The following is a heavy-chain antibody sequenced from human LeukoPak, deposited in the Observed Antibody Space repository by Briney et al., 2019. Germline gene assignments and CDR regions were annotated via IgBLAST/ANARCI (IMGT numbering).Heavy chain of an antibody. CDR3: ARDRGGLDCSSTSCDHY. V-gene: IGHV4-4*02. CDR1: GVSISSSNW. CDR2: IYHSGST. D-gene: IGHD2-2*01. J-gene: IGHJ4*02. Sequence: SETLSLTCAVSGVSISSSNWWSWVRQPPGKGLEWIGEIYHSGSTNYNPSLKSRVTISVDQSKNQFSLKLSCVTAADTAVYYCARDRGGLDCSSTSCDHYWGQGTLVTVSS.